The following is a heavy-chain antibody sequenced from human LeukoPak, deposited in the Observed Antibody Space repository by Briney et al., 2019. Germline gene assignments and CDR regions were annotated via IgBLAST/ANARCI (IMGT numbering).Heavy chain of an antibody. Sequence: SETLPLTCAVYGGSFSGYYWSWIRQPPGKGLEWIGEINHSGSTNYNPSLKSRVTISVDTSKNQFSLKLSSVTAADTAVYYCARRSRYNYYYYYYGMDVWGQGTTVTVSS. V-gene: IGHV4-34*01. CDR2: INHSGST. J-gene: IGHJ6*02. CDR1: GGSFSGYY. CDR3: ARRSRYNYYYYYYGMDV. D-gene: IGHD3-16*02.